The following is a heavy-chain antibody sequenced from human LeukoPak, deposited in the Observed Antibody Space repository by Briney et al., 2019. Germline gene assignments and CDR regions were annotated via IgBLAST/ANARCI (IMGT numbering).Heavy chain of an antibody. Sequence: PSETLSLTCSVFADSMNNYYWTWIQQPPGKGLEWVGNMHPGGTTKFHPSLEGRVTMSIDTSNKQFSLRLRSVTAADTATYYCAKTGSLFGRFLDHWGPGALVIVSS. CDR1: ADSMNNYY. CDR2: MHPGGTT. J-gene: IGHJ4*02. V-gene: IGHV4-59*01. CDR3: AKTGSLFGRFLDH. D-gene: IGHD3-10*02.